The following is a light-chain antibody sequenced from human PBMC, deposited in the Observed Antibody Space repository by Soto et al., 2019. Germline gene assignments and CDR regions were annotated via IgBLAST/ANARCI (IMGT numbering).Light chain of an antibody. Sequence: EIWLTQSPATLSLSPGERVTLSCRASQSVDTYLAWYQQKTGQAPRLLIYDASNRATGIPARFSGSGSGTDFTLTISSLEPEDFAPYYCQERSNWPPRYTFGQGTRLEIK. V-gene: IGKV3-11*01. J-gene: IGKJ2*01. CDR1: QSVDTY. CDR3: QERSNWPPRYT. CDR2: DAS.